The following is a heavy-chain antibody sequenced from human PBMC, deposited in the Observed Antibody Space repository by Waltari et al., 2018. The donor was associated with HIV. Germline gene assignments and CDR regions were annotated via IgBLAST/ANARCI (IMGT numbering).Heavy chain of an antibody. Sequence: EVQLVESGGGLVQPGGSLRLSCAASGFTVSSNYMSWVRQAPGKGLEWVSVIYSGGSTYYADSVKGRFTISRDNSKNTLYLQMNSLRAEDTAVYYCARDPSLGGGAHAFDIWGQGTMVTVSS. CDR1: GFTVSSNY. V-gene: IGHV3-66*01. CDR2: IYSGGST. J-gene: IGHJ3*02. D-gene: IGHD2-21*01. CDR3: ARDPSLGGGAHAFDI.